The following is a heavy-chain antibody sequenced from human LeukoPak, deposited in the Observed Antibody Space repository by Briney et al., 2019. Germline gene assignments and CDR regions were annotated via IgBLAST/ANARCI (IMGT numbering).Heavy chain of an antibody. D-gene: IGHD6-13*01. CDR1: GYTFTSYD. CDR2: MNPNSGNT. V-gene: IGHV1-8*01. CDR3: ARVDFVPSSWEGVGWFDP. J-gene: IGHJ5*02. Sequence: GASVKVSCKASGYTFTSYDINWVRQATGQGLEWMGWMNPNSGNTGYAQKFQGRVTMTRNTSISTAYMELSSLRSEDTAVYYCARVDFVPSSWEGVGWFDPWGQGTLVTVSS.